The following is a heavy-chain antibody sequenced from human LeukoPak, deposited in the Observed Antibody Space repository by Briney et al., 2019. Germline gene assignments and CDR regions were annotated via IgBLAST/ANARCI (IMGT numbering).Heavy chain of an antibody. CDR3: AGRTGDQTTAY. CDR2: INLDGSEE. J-gene: IGHJ4*02. D-gene: IGHD1-14*01. Sequence: GASRRLSWAAAGFTLTSYWINWVRQAAGNGRGWGANINLDGSEEFYLESVRGRFTISRDNAKNSLSLQMNNMRDEDTAVYYCAGRTGDQTTAYWGKGTLITVSA. V-gene: IGHV3-7*01. CDR1: GFTLTSYW.